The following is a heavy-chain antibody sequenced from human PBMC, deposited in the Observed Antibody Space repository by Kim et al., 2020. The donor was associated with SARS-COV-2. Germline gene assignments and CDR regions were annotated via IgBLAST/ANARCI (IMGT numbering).Heavy chain of an antibody. Sequence: GGSLRLSCAASGFTFSSYSMNWVRQAPGKGLEWVSSISSSSYIYYADSVKGRFTISRDNAKNSLYLQMNSLRAEDTAVYYCARGYYYGSGSYFRGYYGMDVWGQGTTVTASS. CDR3: ARGYYYGSGSYFRGYYGMDV. D-gene: IGHD3-10*01. CDR2: ISSSSYI. J-gene: IGHJ6*02. CDR1: GFTFSSYS. V-gene: IGHV3-21*01.